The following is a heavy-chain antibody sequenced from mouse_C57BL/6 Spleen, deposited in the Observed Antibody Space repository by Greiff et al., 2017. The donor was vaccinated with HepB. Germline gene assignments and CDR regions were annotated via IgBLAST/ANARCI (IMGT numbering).Heavy chain of an antibody. CDR3: ARDSLYYYGSSLDV. CDR2: IYPGDGDT. CDR1: GYAFSSYW. J-gene: IGHJ1*03. V-gene: IGHV1-80*01. Sequence: VQLQQSGAELVKPGASVKISCKASGYAFSSYWMNWVKQRPGKGLEWIGQIYPGDGDTNYSGKFKGKATLTADKSSSTAYMQLSSLTSEDSAVYFCARDSLYYYGSSLDVWGTGTTVTVSS. D-gene: IGHD1-1*01.